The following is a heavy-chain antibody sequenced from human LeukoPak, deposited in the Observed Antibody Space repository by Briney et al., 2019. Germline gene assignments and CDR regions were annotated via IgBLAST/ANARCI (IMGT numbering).Heavy chain of an antibody. CDR1: GGSISSYY. J-gene: IGHJ5*02. V-gene: IGHV4-59*01. CDR3: ARGGVEVVAATEAWFDP. Sequence: SETLSLTCTVSGGSISSYYWSWIRQPPGKGLEWIGYIYYSGSTNYNPSLKSRVTIPVDTSKNQFSLKLSSVTAADTAVYYCARGGVEVVAATEAWFDPWGQGTLVTVSS. D-gene: IGHD2-15*01. CDR2: IYYSGST.